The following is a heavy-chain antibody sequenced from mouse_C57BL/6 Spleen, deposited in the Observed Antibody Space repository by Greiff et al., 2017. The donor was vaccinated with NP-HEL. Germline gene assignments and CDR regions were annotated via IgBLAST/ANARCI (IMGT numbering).Heavy chain of an antibody. D-gene: IGHD1-1*01. CDR2: IDPSDSYT. J-gene: IGHJ2*01. V-gene: IGHV1-69*01. CDR1: GYTFTSYW. CDR3: ARSPPITTVVAYYFDY. Sequence: QVQLQQSGAELVMPGASVKLSCKASGYTFTSYWMHWVKQRPGQGLEWIGEIDPSDSYTNYNQKFKGKSTLTVDKSSSTAYMQLSSLTSEDSAVYYCARSPPITTVVAYYFDYWGQGTTLTVSS.